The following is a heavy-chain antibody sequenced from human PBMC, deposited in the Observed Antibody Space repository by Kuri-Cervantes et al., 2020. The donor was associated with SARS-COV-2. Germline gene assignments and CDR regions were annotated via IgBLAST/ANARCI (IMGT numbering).Heavy chain of an antibody. V-gene: IGHV3-74*01. D-gene: IGHD4-17*01. CDR2: INSDGSST. CDR1: GFTFSSYW. J-gene: IGHJ6*02. Sequence: LSLTCAASGFTFSSYWMHWVRQAPGRGLVWVSRINSDGSSTSYADSVKGRFTISRDNAKNTLYLQMNSLRAEDTAVYYCARAPDYGDYYYYGMDAWGQGTTVTVSS. CDR3: ARAPDYGDYYYYGMDA.